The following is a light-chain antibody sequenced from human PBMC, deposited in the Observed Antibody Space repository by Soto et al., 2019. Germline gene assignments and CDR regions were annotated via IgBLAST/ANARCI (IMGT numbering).Light chain of an antibody. V-gene: IGLV3-1*01. J-gene: IGLJ2*01. CDR2: QDS. CDR3: QAWESSTVV. Sequence: SYELTQPPSVSVSPGQTASITCSGDKFGDKYGCWYHQKPGQAPVLVIYQDSKRTSVIPERFSGSNSGNTATLTISGTQAMDEADYYCQAWESSTVVFGGGTALTVL. CDR1: KFGDKY.